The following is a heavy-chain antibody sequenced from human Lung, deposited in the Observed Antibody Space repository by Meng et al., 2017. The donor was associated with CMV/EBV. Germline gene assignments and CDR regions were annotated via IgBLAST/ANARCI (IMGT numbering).Heavy chain of an antibody. Sequence: SXTXSLXCTVSGGSISSYYWSWIRQPPGKGLEWIGYIYYSGSTNYNPSLKSRVTISVDTSKNQFSLKLSSVTAADTAVYYCARVAKSTITGTTPYYYYGMAVWXQGTTVTVSS. D-gene: IGHD1-7*01. CDR3: ARVAKSTITGTTPYYYYGMAV. CDR1: GGSISSYY. CDR2: IYYSGST. J-gene: IGHJ6*02. V-gene: IGHV4-59*01.